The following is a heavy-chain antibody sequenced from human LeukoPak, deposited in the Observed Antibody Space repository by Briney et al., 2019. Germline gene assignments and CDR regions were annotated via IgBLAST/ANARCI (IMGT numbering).Heavy chain of an antibody. Sequence: GGSLRLSCAASGFNFNSYWMSWVRQAPGKGLECVANIKQDGSEIYFVDSVKGRFTISRDNAKSSLYLQMNSLRGEDTAVYYCARDRDVPAIGMDVWGQGTTVTVSS. CDR3: ARDRDVPAIGMDV. CDR2: IKQDGSEI. J-gene: IGHJ6*02. V-gene: IGHV3-7*01. CDR1: GFNFNSYW.